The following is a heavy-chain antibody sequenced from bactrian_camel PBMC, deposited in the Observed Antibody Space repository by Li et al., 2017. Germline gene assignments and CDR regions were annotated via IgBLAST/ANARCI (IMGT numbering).Heavy chain of an antibody. Sequence: QLVESGGGLVQPGGSLRLSCAASGFTFSSYSMNWVRQAPGKGLEWVSTINSAGGSTLYTDSVKGRFAASRDNSKNTVYLQMNSLKPEDTGAYYCAYGAPRDCLSARRYTDWGQGTQVTVS. CDR3: AYGAPRDCLSARRYTD. CDR1: GFTFSSYS. V-gene: IGHV3S25*01. D-gene: IGHD6*01. CDR2: INSAGGST. J-gene: IGHJ4*01.